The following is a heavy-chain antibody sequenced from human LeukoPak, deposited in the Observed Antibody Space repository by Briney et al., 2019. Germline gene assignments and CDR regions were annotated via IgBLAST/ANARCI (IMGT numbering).Heavy chain of an antibody. J-gene: IGHJ4*02. CDR2: IWYDGSNK. Sequence: PGGSLRLSCAASGFPFSSYGMHWVRQAPGKGLEWVAVIWYDGSNKYYADSVKGRFTISRDNSKNTLYLQMNSLRAEDTAVYYCAKDSIVATITGFFDYWGQGTLVTVSS. CDR3: AKDSIVATITGFFDY. D-gene: IGHD5-12*01. V-gene: IGHV3-33*06. CDR1: GFPFSSYG.